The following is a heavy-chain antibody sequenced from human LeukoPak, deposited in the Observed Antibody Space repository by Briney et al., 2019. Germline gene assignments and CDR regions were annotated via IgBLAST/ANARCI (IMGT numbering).Heavy chain of an antibody. CDR3: ARKFHWNQPLTNAFDI. D-gene: IGHD1-1*01. CDR2: INHSGST. Sequence: PSETLSLTCAVYGGSFSGYYWSWIRQPPGKGLEWIGEINHSGSTNYNPSLKSRVTISVDTSKNQFSLKLSSVTAADTAVYYCARKFHWNQPLTNAFDIWGQGTMVTVSS. J-gene: IGHJ3*02. CDR1: GGSFSGYY. V-gene: IGHV4-34*01.